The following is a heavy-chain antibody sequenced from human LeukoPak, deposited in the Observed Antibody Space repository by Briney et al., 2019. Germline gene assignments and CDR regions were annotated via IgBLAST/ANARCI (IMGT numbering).Heavy chain of an antibody. D-gene: IGHD6-19*01. CDR2: ISAYNGNT. CDR1: GYTFTSYG. J-gene: IGHJ4*02. Sequence: ASVKVSCKASGYTFTSYGISWVRQAPGQGLEWMGWISAYNGNTNYAQKFQGRVTMTRDTSISTAYMELSRLRSDDTAVYYCASGSGQIDYWGQGTLVTVSS. V-gene: IGHV1-18*01. CDR3: ASGSGQIDY.